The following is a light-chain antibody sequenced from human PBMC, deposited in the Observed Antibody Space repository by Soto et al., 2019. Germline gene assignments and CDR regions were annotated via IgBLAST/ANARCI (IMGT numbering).Light chain of an antibody. CDR1: QSVSSSY. V-gene: IGKV3-20*01. CDR2: GAS. Sequence: EIVLTQSPGTLSLSPGERATLSCRASQSVSSSYLAWYQQKPGQAPRLLIYGASSRATGIPDRFSGSGSGTSFTLTISRLEPEDFEVYYCQQYGSSGLTFGGGTRVEIK. CDR3: QQYGSSGLT. J-gene: IGKJ4*01.